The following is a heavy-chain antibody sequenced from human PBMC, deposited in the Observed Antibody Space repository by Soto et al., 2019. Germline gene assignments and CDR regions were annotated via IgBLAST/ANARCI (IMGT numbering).Heavy chain of an antibody. V-gene: IGHV3-23*01. D-gene: IGHD1-1*01. CDR2: ISGSGGST. Sequence: EVQLLESGGGLVQPGGSLRLSCAASGFTFSSYAMSWVRQAPGKGLEWVAAISGSGGSTYYADSVKGRFTISRDNSKKTLYLQMNSLRAEDTAVYYCAKDEGWNDARVDYWGQGTLVTVSS. J-gene: IGHJ4*02. CDR1: GFTFSSYA. CDR3: AKDEGWNDARVDY.